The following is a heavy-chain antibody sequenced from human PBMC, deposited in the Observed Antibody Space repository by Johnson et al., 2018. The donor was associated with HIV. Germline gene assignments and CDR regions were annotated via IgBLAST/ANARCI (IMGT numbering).Heavy chain of an antibody. V-gene: IGHV3-20*04. CDR3: SKARRAWTDAFDI. D-gene: IGHD1-1*01. CDR2: FNWNGDNT. Sequence: VQLVESGGGVIRPGGSLRLACEASGFTFDDYGMSWVRQAPGKGLEWVSGFNWNGDNTGYADSVKGRFTISRDNAKNSRYLQMNSLRAEDTAVYYCSKARRAWTDAFDIWGQGTMVTVSS. CDR1: GFTFDDYG. J-gene: IGHJ3*02.